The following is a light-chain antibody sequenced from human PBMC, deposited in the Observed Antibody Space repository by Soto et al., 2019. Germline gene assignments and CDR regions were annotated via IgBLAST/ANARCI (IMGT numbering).Light chain of an antibody. V-gene: IGKV3-20*01. J-gene: IGKJ1*01. Sequence: EIVLTQSPGTLSLSPGERATPSCRASQSVLSSSLAWYQQKPGQAPRLLIYLASSRAAGIPDRFSGSGSGTDFTLTISRLEPEDFAVYYCQQYGSSPWTFGQGTKVDI. CDR2: LAS. CDR3: QQYGSSPWT. CDR1: QSVLSSS.